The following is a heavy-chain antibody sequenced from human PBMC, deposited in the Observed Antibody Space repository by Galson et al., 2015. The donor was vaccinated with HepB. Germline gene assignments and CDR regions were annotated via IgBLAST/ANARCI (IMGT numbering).Heavy chain of an antibody. CDR2: ISYDGSNK. D-gene: IGHD6-13*01. Sequence: SLRLSCAASGFTFSSYGMHWVRQAPGKGLEWVAVISYDGSNKYYADSVKGRFTISRDNSKNTLYLQMNSLRAEDTAVYYCAKGPYSSTTGGFDPWGEGTLVTVSS. V-gene: IGHV3-30*18. CDR1: GFTFSSYG. J-gene: IGHJ5*02. CDR3: AKGPYSSTTGGFDP.